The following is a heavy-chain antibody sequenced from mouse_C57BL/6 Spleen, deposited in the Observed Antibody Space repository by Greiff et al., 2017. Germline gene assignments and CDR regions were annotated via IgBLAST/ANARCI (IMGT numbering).Heavy chain of an antibody. D-gene: IGHD3-2*02. CDR2: INPNNGGT. V-gene: IGHV1-26*01. CDR1: GYTFTDYY. J-gene: IGHJ2*01. Sequence: EVQLQQSGPELVKPGASVKISCKASGYTFTDYYMNWVKQSHGKSLEWIGDINPNNGGTSYNQKFKGKATLTVDKSSSTAYMELRSLTSEDSAVYYCARGTAQATWYFDYWGQGTTLTVSS. CDR3: ARGTAQATWYFDY.